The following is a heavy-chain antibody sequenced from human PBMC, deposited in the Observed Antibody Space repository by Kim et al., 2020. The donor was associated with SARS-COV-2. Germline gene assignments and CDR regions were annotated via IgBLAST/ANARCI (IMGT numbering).Heavy chain of an antibody. CDR3: ARPIGGSWYGVDY. Sequence: GESLQISCKGSGYSFTSYWISWVRQMPGKGLEWMGRIDPSDYYTNYSPSFQGHVTISADKSISTAYLQWSSLKASDTAMYYCARPIGGSWYGVDYWGQGTLVTVSS. V-gene: IGHV5-10-1*01. D-gene: IGHD6-13*01. CDR2: IDPSDYYT. CDR1: GYSFTSYW. J-gene: IGHJ4*02.